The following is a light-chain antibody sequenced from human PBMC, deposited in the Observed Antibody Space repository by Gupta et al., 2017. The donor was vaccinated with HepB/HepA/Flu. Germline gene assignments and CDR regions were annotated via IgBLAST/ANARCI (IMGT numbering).Light chain of an antibody. J-gene: IGLJ2*01. V-gene: IGLV3-1*01. CDR3: QAWDSSTVV. CDR2: QDS. Sequence: SYELTQPPSVSVSPGQTASITCSGDKLGDKYACWYQQKPGQSPVLVIYQDSKQPSGIPDRFSGSNSGNTATLTISGTQAMDEADYYCQAWDSSTVVFGGGTKLTVL. CDR1: KLGDKY.